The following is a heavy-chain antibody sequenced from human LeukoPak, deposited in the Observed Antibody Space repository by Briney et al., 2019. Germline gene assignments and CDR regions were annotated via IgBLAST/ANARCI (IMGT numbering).Heavy chain of an antibody. CDR3: ARKYCSSTSCYAGSIYFDY. Sequence: SETLSLTCTVSGGSISSGGYYCSWIRQHPGKGLEWIGYIYYSGRTYYNPSLKSRVTISVDTSKNQFSLKLSSVTAADTAVYYCARKYCSSTSCYAGSIYFDYWGQGTLVTVSS. CDR1: GGSISSGGYY. J-gene: IGHJ4*02. V-gene: IGHV4-31*03. D-gene: IGHD2-2*01. CDR2: IYYSGRT.